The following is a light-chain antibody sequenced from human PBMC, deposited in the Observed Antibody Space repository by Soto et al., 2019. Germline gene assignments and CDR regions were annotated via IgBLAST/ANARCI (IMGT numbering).Light chain of an antibody. CDR2: DVS. Sequence: QSLLTQPASVSGSPGQSITISCTGKSSEVGGYNYVSWYQHHPGKAPKLMIYDVSNRPSGVSNRFSGSKSGNTASLIISGLQAEDEADYYCSSYTSSSTLSTYVFGTGTKVTVL. CDR3: SSYTSSSTLSTYV. CDR1: SSEVGGYNY. V-gene: IGLV2-14*03. J-gene: IGLJ1*01.